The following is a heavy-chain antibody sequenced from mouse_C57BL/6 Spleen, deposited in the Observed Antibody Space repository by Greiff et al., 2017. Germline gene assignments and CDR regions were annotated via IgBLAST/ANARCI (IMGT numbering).Heavy chain of an antibody. Sequence: VQLQQSGPELVKPGASVKISCKASGYAFSSSWMNWVKQRPGKGLEWIGRIYPGDGDTNYNGKFKGKATLTADKSSSTAYMQLSSLTSEDSAVYFCARVNSNAYYLDYWGQGTTLTVSS. CDR2: IYPGDGDT. V-gene: IGHV1-82*01. CDR1: GYAFSSSW. D-gene: IGHD5-2*01. J-gene: IGHJ2*01. CDR3: ARVNSNAYYLDY.